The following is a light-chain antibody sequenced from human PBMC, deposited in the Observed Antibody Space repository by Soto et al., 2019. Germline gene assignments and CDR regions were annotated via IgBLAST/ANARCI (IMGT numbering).Light chain of an antibody. V-gene: IGKV3-15*01. CDR2: GAS. J-gene: IGKJ4*01. Sequence: IVMTQSPATLSVSPGGRDTLSCRASQSVSSYLAWYQQKPGQAPRLLIYGASTRATGTPARFSGSGSGTDFTLTISRLEPEDFEVYYCQQYGNSPFTFGGGTKVDIK. CDR3: QQYGNSPFT. CDR1: QSVSSY.